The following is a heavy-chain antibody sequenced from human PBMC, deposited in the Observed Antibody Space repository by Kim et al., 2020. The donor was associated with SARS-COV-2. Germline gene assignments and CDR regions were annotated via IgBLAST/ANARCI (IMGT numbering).Heavy chain of an antibody. CDR1: GFTFSSYG. CDR3: AKEYSSSWYAAVD. V-gene: IGHV3-30*18. Sequence: GGSLRLSCAASGFTFSSYGMHWVRQAPGKGLEWVAVISYDGSNKYYADSVKGRFTISRDNSKNTLYLQMNSLRAEDTAVYYCAKEYSSSWYAAVDWGQGTLVTVSS. J-gene: IGHJ4*02. D-gene: IGHD6-13*01. CDR2: ISYDGSNK.